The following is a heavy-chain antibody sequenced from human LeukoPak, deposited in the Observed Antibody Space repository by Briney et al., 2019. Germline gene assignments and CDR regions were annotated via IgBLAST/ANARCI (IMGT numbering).Heavy chain of an antibody. J-gene: IGHJ3*02. D-gene: IGHD3-22*01. CDR3: AREADSPKGFHAVDI. CDR1: GGSISSSNYY. Sequence: PSETLSLTCSVSGGSISSSNYYWGWIRQPPGKGLEWIGSIYYSGYTYYNPSLESRVTISVDTSKNQFSLKLTSVTAADTAVYYCAREADSPKGFHAVDIWGQGTMVSVSS. V-gene: IGHV4-39*07. CDR2: IYYSGYT.